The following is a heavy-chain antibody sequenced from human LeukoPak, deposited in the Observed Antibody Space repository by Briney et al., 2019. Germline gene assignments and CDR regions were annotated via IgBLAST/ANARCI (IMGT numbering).Heavy chain of an antibody. Sequence: GGSLRLSCAASGFDFSNYWMYWVRKAPGKGLEWVANIKQDGSEKYYVDSVRGRFTISRDNAKNSLSLQMNSLRAEDTAVYYCASNYGGWGQETLVTVSS. D-gene: IGHD4-11*01. V-gene: IGHV3-7*03. CDR1: GFDFSNYW. CDR2: IKQDGSEK. CDR3: ASNYGG. J-gene: IGHJ4*02.